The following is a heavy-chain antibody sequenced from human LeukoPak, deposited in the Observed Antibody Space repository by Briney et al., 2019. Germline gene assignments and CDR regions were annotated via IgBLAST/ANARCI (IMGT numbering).Heavy chain of an antibody. D-gene: IGHD1-26*01. CDR3: AREEQLSFRY. CDR1: GGSISSSSYY. V-gene: IGHV4-39*07. J-gene: IGHJ4*02. CDR2: IYYSGST. Sequence: PSETLSLTCTVSGGSISSSSYYWGWIRQPPGKGLEWIGSIYYSGSTYYNPSLKSRVTISVDTSKNQFSLKLSSVTAADTAVYYCAREEQLSFRYWGQGTLVTVSS.